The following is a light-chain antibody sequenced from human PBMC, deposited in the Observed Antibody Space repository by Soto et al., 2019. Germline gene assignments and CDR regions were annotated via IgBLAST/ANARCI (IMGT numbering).Light chain of an antibody. CDR1: SSDVGSYNR. J-gene: IGLJ1*01. CDR3: SSYTSSSTFVV. CDR2: EVS. V-gene: IGLV2-18*02. Sequence: QSVLTQPPSVSGSPGQSVTISCTGTSSDVGSYNRVSWYQQPPGTAPKLMIYEVSNRPSGVPDRFSGSKSGNTASLTIPGLQAEDEADYYCSSYTSSSTFVVFGTGTKVTVL.